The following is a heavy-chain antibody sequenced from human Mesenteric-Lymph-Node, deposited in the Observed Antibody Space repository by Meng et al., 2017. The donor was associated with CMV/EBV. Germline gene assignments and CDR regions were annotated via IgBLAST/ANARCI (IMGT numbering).Heavy chain of an antibody. V-gene: IGHV4-31*03. CDR1: GGSISSGGYY. D-gene: IGHD4-11*01. Sequence: TVSGGSISSGGYYWTWIRQYPGKGLEWIGYIYYSVNTYYNPSLESRVTISMDTSKNELSLKLTSVTAADTAVYFCAGDYSNYLGRSWGQGALVTVSS. CDR2: IYYSVNT. CDR3: AGDYSNYLGRS. J-gene: IGHJ4*02.